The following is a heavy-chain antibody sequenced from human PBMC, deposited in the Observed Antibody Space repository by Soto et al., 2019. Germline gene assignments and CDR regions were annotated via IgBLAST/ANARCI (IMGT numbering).Heavy chain of an antibody. V-gene: IGHV1-8*02. D-gene: IGHD1-1*01. CDR2: MSPDSGNA. J-gene: IGHJ4*02. Sequence: QVQVVQSRAEVKKPGASVKVSCKTSGYTFTDYDINWVRQAAGQGLEYMGWMSPDSGNAGYAQQFQGRVTMTSNTSISTAYMELSGLRSEDTAVYFCEVPTGFWGQGTMVTVSS. CDR3: EVPTGF. CDR1: GYTFTDYD.